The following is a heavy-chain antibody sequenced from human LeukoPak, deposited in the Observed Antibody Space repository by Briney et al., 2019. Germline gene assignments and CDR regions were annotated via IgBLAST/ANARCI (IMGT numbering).Heavy chain of an antibody. J-gene: IGHJ4*02. CDR3: AKMYYDFWSGYQH. D-gene: IGHD3-3*01. CDR2: ISGSGGST. Sequence: GGSLRLSCAASGFTFSSYAMSWVRQAPGKGLEWVSAISGSGGSTYYADSVKGRFTISRDNSKNMLYLQMNSLRAEDTAVYYCAKMYYDFWSGYQHWGQGTLVTVSS. CDR1: GFTFSSYA. V-gene: IGHV3-23*01.